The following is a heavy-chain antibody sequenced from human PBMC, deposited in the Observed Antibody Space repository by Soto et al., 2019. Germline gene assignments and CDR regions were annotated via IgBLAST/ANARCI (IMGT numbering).Heavy chain of an antibody. CDR3: AREDCSSTSCYTDNWFDP. J-gene: IGHJ5*02. CDR1: GGSISSYY. D-gene: IGHD2-2*02. CDR2: IYYSGST. V-gene: IGHV4-59*01. Sequence: QVQLQESGPGLVKPSETLSLTCTVSGGSISSYYWSWIRQPPGKGLEWIGYIYYSGSTNYNPSLKSRVTISVDTSKNQFSLKLSSVTAADTAVYYCAREDCSSTSCYTDNWFDPWGQGTLVTVSS.